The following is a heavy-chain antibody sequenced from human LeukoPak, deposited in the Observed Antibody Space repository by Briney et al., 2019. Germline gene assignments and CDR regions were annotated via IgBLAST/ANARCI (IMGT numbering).Heavy chain of an antibody. CDR3: ATDYGDYGGPGFDY. V-gene: IGHV3-9*01. D-gene: IGHD4-17*01. CDR2: ISWNSGSI. J-gene: IGHJ4*02. CDR1: GFTFDDYA. Sequence: GGSLRLSCAASGFTFDDYAMHWVRQAPGKGLEWVSGISWNSGSIGYADSVKGRFTISRDNAKNSLYLQMNSLRAEDTALYYCATDYGDYGGPGFDYWGQGTLATVSS.